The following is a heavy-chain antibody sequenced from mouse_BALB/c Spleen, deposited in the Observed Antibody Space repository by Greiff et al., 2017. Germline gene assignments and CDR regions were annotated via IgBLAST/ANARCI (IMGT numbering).Heavy chain of an antibody. CDR2: IDPSDSYT. CDR1: GYTFTSYW. CDR3: TRSDTTATSWFAD. J-gene: IGHJ3*01. Sequence: VQLQQPGAELVKPGASVKMSCKASGYTFTSYWMHWVKQRPGQGLEWIGVIDPSDSYTSYNQKFKGKATLTVDTSSSTAYMQLSSLTSEDSAVYYCTRSDTTATSWFADWGQGTLVTVSA. D-gene: IGHD1-2*01. V-gene: IGHV1S127*01.